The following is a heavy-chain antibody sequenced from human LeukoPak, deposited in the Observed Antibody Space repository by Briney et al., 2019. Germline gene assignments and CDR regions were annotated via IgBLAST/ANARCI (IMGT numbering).Heavy chain of an antibody. CDR3: AKDGKGILEPNWFDP. J-gene: IGHJ5*02. V-gene: IGHV4-61*02. CDR1: GGSISSGSYY. Sequence: SQTLSLTCTVSGGSISSGSYYWSWIRQPAGKGLEWIGRIYTSGSTNYNPSLKSRVTISVDTSKNQFSLKLSSVTAADTAVYYCAKDGKGILEPNWFDPWGQGTLVTVSS. D-gene: IGHD1-1*01. CDR2: IYTSGST.